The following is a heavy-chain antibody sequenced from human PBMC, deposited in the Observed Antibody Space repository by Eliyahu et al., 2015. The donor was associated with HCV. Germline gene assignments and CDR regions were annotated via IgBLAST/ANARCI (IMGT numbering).Heavy chain of an antibody. CDR2: ISWNSGSI. CDR3: AKDIEFGSSSSPFDY. J-gene: IGHJ4*02. V-gene: IGHV3-9*01. D-gene: IGHD6-6*01. CDR1: GFTFXDYA. Sequence: EVQLVESGGGLVQPGRSLRLSCAASGFTFXDYAMHWVRQAPGKGLEWVSGISWNSGSIGYADSVKGRFTISRDNAKNSLYLQMNSLRAEDTALYYCAKDIEFGSSSSPFDYWGQGTLVTVSS.